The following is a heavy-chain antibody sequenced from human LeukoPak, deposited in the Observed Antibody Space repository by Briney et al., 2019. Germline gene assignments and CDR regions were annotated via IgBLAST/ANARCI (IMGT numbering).Heavy chain of an antibody. D-gene: IGHD3-10*01. V-gene: IGHV3-23*01. Sequence: PGGSLRLSCAASGFTFSSYAMSWVRQAPGKGLEWVSAISGSGGSTYYADSAKGRFTLSRDNSKNTLYLQMNSLRAEDTAVYYSAKVDSSGSYYNKGYPDYYCYGMNVGGKGPRSPSPQ. CDR2: ISGSGGST. CDR1: GFTFSSYA. J-gene: IGHJ6*01. CDR3: AKVDSSGSYYNKGYPDYYCYGMNV.